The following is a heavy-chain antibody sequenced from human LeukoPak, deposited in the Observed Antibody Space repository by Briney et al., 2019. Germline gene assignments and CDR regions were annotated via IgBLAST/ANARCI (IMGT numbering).Heavy chain of an antibody. D-gene: IGHD3-10*01. Sequence: GGSLRLSCAGSGFTFSSYGMSWVRQAPGKGLEWVSAISGSGGSTYYADSVKGRFTISRDNSKNTLYLQMNSLRAEDTAVYYCAKAPYYGSGSYREFDPWGQGTLVTVSS. CDR2: ISGSGGST. CDR3: AKAPYYGSGSYREFDP. V-gene: IGHV3-23*01. CDR1: GFTFSSYG. J-gene: IGHJ5*02.